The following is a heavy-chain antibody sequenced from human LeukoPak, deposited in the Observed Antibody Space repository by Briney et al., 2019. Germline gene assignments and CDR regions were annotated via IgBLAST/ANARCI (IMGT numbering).Heavy chain of an antibody. CDR1: GYTSTGYY. CDR3: ARGPHLIVVVPAAPY. V-gene: IGHV1-2*02. Sequence: ASVKVSCKASGYTSTGYYMHWVRQAPGQGLEWMGWINPNSGGTNYAQKFQGRVTMTRDTSISTAYMELSRLRSDDTAVYYCARGPHLIVVVPAAPYWGQGTLVTVSS. CDR2: INPNSGGT. D-gene: IGHD2-2*01. J-gene: IGHJ4*02.